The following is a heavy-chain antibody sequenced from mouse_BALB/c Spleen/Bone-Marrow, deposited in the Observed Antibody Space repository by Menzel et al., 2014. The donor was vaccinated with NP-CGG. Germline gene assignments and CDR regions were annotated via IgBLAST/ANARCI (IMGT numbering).Heavy chain of an antibody. J-gene: IGHJ4*01. CDR1: GFTFSSFG. CDR2: ISSGSSTI. Sequence: EVKLVESGGGLVQPGGSRKLSCAASGFTFSSFGMHWVRQAPEKGLEWVAYISSGSSTIYYADTVKGRFTISRDNPKNTLFLRMTSLRSEDTAMYYCARSTYYAMDYWGQGTSVTVSS. V-gene: IGHV5-17*02. CDR3: ARSTYYAMDY.